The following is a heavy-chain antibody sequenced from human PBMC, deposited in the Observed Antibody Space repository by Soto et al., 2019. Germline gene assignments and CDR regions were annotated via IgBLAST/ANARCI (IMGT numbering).Heavy chain of an antibody. CDR3: ARTYDSSGPFDY. D-gene: IGHD3-22*01. CDR2: IWYDGSNK. J-gene: IGHJ4*02. CDR1: GFTFSSYG. V-gene: IGHV3-33*01. Sequence: GSLRLSSAASGFTFSSYGMHWFRQAPGKGLEWVAVIWYDGSNKYYADSVKGRFTISRDNSKNTLYLQMNSLRAEDTAVYYCARTYDSSGPFDYWGQGTLVTVSS.